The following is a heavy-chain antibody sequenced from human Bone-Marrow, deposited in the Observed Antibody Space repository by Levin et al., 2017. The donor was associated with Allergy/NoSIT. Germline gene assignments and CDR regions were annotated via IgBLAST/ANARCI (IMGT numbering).Heavy chain of an antibody. CDR2: LNHSGNN. CDR3: ARGGTYGYYFDY. V-gene: IGHV4-34*01. CDR1: GESFKPFY. Sequence: SETLSLTCDVSGESFKPFYWSWIRQVPGKELEWIVELNHSGNNKYNPSLKSRVTVSVDASNNRFSLRLNSVTAADTGLYYCARGGTYGYYFDYWGPGTPFTVSS. J-gene: IGHJ4*02. D-gene: IGHD3-10*01.